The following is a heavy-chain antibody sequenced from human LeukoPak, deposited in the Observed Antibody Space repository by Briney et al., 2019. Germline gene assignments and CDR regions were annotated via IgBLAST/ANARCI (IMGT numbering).Heavy chain of an antibody. CDR1: GGSIISDTYY. J-gene: IGHJ4*02. CDR2: MHYSGNT. CDR3: ARHKEYGGNPTFDF. D-gene: IGHD4-23*01. V-gene: IGHV4-39*01. Sequence: SETLSLTCTVSGGSIISDTYYWGWIRQPPGKGLEWIATMHYSGNTYYNPSLKSRVTISVDTSKNQSSPKLTSVTAADTASYYCARHKEYGGNPTFDFWGQGTLVTVSS.